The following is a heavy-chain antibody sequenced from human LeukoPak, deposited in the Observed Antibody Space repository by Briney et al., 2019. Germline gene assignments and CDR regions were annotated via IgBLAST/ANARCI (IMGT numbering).Heavy chain of an antibody. V-gene: IGHV3-53*01. CDR3: ARERRGGDGYNYGFDY. J-gene: IGHJ4*02. Sequence: GGSLRLSCAASGFTVSSNYMSWVRQAPGKGLEWVSVIRGAGTTEYADSVKGRFTISRDNSKNTLYLQMNSLRAEDTAVYYCARERRGGDGYNYGFDYWGQGTLVTVSS. D-gene: IGHD5-24*01. CDR2: IRGAGTT. CDR1: GFTVSSNY.